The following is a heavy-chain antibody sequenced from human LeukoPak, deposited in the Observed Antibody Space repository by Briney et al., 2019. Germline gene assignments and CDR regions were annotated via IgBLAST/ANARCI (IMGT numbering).Heavy chain of an antibody. CDR3: AKDTFVELAYFHH. CDR1: EINFSGYS. CDR2: ISGAGVRT. D-gene: IGHD1-7*01. J-gene: IGHJ4*02. V-gene: IGHV3-23*01. Sequence: GGSLRFSCGASEINFSGYSMSWVRQAPGKGLKWVAAISGAGVRTYYADSVRGRFTISRDISNNTLYLRMNNLRTEDTAMYYCAKDTFVELAYFHHWGQGTLVTVSS.